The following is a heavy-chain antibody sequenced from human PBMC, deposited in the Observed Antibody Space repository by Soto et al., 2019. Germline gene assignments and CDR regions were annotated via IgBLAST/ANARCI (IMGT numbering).Heavy chain of an antibody. V-gene: IGHV4-30-2*01. CDR1: GGSISSGGYS. J-gene: IGHJ5*02. CDR2: IYHSGST. Sequence: QLQLQESGSGLVKPSQTLSLTCAVSGGSISSGGYSWSWIRQPPGKGLEWIGYIYHSGSTYYNPSLKSRVTISVDRSKNQCSLKLSSVTAADTAVYYCARASMVRGVDWFDPWGQGTLVTVSS. D-gene: IGHD3-10*01. CDR3: ARASMVRGVDWFDP.